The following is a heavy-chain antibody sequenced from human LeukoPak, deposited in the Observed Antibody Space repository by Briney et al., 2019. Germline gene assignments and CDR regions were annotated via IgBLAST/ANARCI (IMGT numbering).Heavy chain of an antibody. J-gene: IGHJ5*02. CDR2: INTSGNT. CDR1: GGSISSGSYY. V-gene: IGHV4-61*02. D-gene: IGHD2-2*01. CDR3: ARDGYCTTTNCYPNWFDP. Sequence: PSETLSLTCTVSGGSISSGSYYWSWIRQPAGKGLEWIGRINTSGNTNYNPSLKSRLTMSVDTSNNQFSLKLSSVTAADTAVYYCARDGYCTTTNCYPNWFDPWGQGTLVIVSS.